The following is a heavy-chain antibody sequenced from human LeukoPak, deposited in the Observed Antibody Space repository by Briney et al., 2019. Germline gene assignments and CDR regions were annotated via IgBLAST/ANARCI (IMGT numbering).Heavy chain of an antibody. D-gene: IGHD4-23*01. CDR2: IYYSGST. CDR1: GGSISSISSNNYH. Sequence: SETLSLTCIVSGGSISSISSNNYHWGWIRQPPGKGLEWIGSIYYSGSTYYNPSLKSRVTISVDTSKNQFSLKLSSVAAADTALYYCAREMGVVTAHGIDVWGQGTTVTVSS. V-gene: IGHV4-39*02. CDR3: AREMGVVTAHGIDV. J-gene: IGHJ6*02.